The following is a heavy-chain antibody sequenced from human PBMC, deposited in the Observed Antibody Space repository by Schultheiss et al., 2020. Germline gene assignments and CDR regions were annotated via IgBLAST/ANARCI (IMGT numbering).Heavy chain of an antibody. CDR3: ARDHRGHESPQYGMDV. D-gene: IGHD3-16*01. CDR2: IWYDGSNK. CDR1: GFTFSSYG. J-gene: IGHJ6*02. V-gene: IGHV3-33*01. Sequence: GGSLRLSFAASGFTFSSYGMHWVRQAPGKGLEWVAVIWYDGSNKYYADSVKGRFTISRDNSKNTLYLQMNSLRAEDTAVYYCARDHRGHESPQYGMDVWGQGTTVTVS.